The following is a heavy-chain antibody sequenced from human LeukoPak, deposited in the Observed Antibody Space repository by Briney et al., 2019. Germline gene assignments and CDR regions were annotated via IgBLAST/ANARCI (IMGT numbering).Heavy chain of an antibody. J-gene: IGHJ6*02. CDR2: MNPNSGNS. V-gene: IGHV1-8*01. CDR3: ARGEDVVTAGAISVVYYYGMDV. Sequence: GASVNVTCKASRYTFTRYHINWVRPATGQGLEWMGWMNPNSGNSGYAQKFQGRVTMTRNTSICTAYMELSSLRSEDTAVDYGARGEDVVTAGAISVVYYYGMDVWGQGTTVTVSS. CDR1: RYTFTRYH. D-gene: IGHD4-23*01.